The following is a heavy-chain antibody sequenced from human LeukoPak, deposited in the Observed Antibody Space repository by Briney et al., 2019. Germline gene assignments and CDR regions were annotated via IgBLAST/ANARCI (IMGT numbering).Heavy chain of an antibody. V-gene: IGHV4-39*07. J-gene: IGHJ6*02. CDR3: ARAPPVVVDPHYYYYGMDV. CDR2: IFYSGNT. Sequence: SETLSLTCTVSGGSISSSCYYWGWIRQPPGRGLEWIGNIFYSGNTYYSPSLKSRVTISVDTLKNHFSLRLTSVTAADTAVYYCARAPPVVVDPHYYYYGMDVWGQGTTVTVSS. CDR1: GGSISSSCYY. D-gene: IGHD3-22*01.